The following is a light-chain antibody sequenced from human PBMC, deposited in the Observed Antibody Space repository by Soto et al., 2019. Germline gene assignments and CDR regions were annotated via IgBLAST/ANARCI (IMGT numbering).Light chain of an antibody. J-gene: IGKJ1*01. Sequence: QMTQSPSTLAASVGDRVTITCRASQSISTSMAWYQHKPGKAPKLLIYRASYLESGVPSRFSGSGSGTEFTLTISSLQPDDFATYYCQQYHSWTFGQGTKVDIK. CDR2: RAS. V-gene: IGKV1-5*03. CDR3: QQYHSWT. CDR1: QSISTS.